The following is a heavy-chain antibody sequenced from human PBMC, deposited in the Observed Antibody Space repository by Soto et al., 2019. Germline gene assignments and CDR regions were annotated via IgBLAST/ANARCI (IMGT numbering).Heavy chain of an antibody. D-gene: IGHD6-13*01. CDR1: GFTFSTYA. CDR2: ISGSGGST. Sequence: GSLRLSCAASGFTFSTYAMSWVRQAPGKGLEWVSAISGSGGSTYYADSVKGRFTISRDNSKNTLYLQMNSLRAEDTALYYCAKSYSSNWYDYFDYWGQGTLVTVSS. J-gene: IGHJ4*02. V-gene: IGHV3-23*01. CDR3: AKSYSSNWYDYFDY.